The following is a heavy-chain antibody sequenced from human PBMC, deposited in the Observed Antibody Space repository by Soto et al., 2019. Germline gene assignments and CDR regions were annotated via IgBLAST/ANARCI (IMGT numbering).Heavy chain of an antibody. V-gene: IGHV4-61*01. CDR2: ISDTGSG. CDR3: ARAHSGYDPLGMDV. CDR1: GGSVSSGSYY. D-gene: IGHD5-12*01. Sequence: QVQLQESGPGLVKPSETLAVTCTVSGGSVSSGSYYCIWIRQPPGKVLEWVGCISDTGSGDYNPSLNSRVTISVHTSKRQFALGLNSVTAADTDVYYCARAHSGYDPLGMDVWGPGTTVTVSS. J-gene: IGHJ6*02.